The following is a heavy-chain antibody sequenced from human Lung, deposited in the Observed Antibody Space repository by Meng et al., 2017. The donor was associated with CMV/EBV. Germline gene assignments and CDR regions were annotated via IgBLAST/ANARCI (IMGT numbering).Heavy chain of an antibody. CDR1: VAPVRTTSS. CDR3: ARGKQDACELLAY. CDR2: IDDSGST. J-gene: IGHJ4*02. Sequence: VQLQRPGPGSVMRPPTGHLSVAVTVAPVRTTSSCIRVGQPPGKGVEGIEDIDDSGSTNYTPSLNSLISISVDKSKNHFSLKVNSVTAADTAVYYCARGKQDACELLAYWGQGALVTVSS. V-gene: IGHV4-4*03. D-gene: IGHD1-26*01.